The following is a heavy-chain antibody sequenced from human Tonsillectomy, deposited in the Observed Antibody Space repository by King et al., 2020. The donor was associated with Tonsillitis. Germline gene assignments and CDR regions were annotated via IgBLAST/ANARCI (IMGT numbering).Heavy chain of an antibody. D-gene: IGHD6-19*01. CDR1: GGSISSYY. V-gene: IGHV4-59*01. CDR3: ARGSGWYFDC. Sequence: VQLQESGPGLEKPSETLSLTCTVSGGSISSYYWSWIRQPPGKGLERLGYIYNSGSTDYNPSLKSRVTISVDTAKNQFSLKLSSVTAADTAVYYCARGSGWYFDCWGQGTLVTVSS. J-gene: IGHJ4*02. CDR2: IYNSGST.